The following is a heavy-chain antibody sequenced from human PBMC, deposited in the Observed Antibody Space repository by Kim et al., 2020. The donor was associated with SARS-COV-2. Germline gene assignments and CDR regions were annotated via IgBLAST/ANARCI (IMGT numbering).Heavy chain of an antibody. CDR3: AKPSSSGYYYNNAFDI. Sequence: SETLSLTCAVYGGSFSGYYWSWIRQPPGKGLEWIGEINHSGSTNYNPSLKSRVTISVDTSKNQFSLKLSSVTAADTAVYYCAKPSSSGYYYNNAFDIWG. D-gene: IGHD3-22*01. CDR2: INHSGST. CDR1: GGSFSGYY. V-gene: IGHV4-34*01. J-gene: IGHJ3*02.